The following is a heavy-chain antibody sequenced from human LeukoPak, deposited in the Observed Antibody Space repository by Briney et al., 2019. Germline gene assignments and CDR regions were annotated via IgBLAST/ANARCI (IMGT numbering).Heavy chain of an antibody. CDR3: ATGGPAATFDY. D-gene: IGHD2-2*01. J-gene: IGHJ4*02. Sequence: GASVKVSCKASGYTFTGYYMHWVRQAPGQGLEWMGWISAYNGNTNYAQKLQGRVTMTTNTSTSTAYMELRSLRSDDTAVYYCATGGPAATFDYWGQGTLVTVSS. V-gene: IGHV1-18*04. CDR2: ISAYNGNT. CDR1: GYTFTGYY.